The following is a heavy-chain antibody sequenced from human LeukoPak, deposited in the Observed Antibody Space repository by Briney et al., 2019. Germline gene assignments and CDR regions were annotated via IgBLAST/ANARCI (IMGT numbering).Heavy chain of an antibody. CDR3: AMFDILTGYYN. D-gene: IGHD3-9*01. CDR1: GRSNSSSRHY. V-gene: IGHV4-39*01. Sequence: PSETLPLTCSVSGRSNSSSRHYWRWIRQPPGKGLEWIGSIYYSGSTYYNPSLKSRVTISVDTSKNQFSLKLSSVTAADTAVYYCAMFDILTGYYNWGQGTLVTVSS. J-gene: IGHJ4*02. CDR2: IYYSGST.